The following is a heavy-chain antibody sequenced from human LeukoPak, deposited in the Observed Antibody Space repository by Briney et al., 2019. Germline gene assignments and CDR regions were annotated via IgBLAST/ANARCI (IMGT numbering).Heavy chain of an antibody. CDR2: IRQDGIDK. J-gene: IGHJ5*02. Sequence: GGSLRLSCAASGFMFSGYWMGWARQAPGKGLEWVANIRQDGIDKYYVDSVRGRFTISRDNAQSSLSLQMNSLRVEDSAVYYCGRWGISAALDRWGQGTLVTVSS. V-gene: IGHV3-7*01. CDR3: GRWGISAALDR. CDR1: GFMFSGYW. D-gene: IGHD2-15*01.